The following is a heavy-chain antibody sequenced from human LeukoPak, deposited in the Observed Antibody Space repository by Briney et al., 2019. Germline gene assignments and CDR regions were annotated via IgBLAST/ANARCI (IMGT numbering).Heavy chain of an antibody. Sequence: ASVKVSCKASGYSFNTYYMHWVRQATGQGLEWMGIFNPNGDTTSNAQKFQGRITLTRDTSTTTVYMELSNLRSEDTAVYYCAREYCTGGSCNARFVYDGLDVWGQGTTVTVSS. CDR1: GYSFNTYY. D-gene: IGHD2-15*01. CDR3: AREYCTGGSCNARFVYDGLDV. CDR2: FNPNGDTT. V-gene: IGHV1-46*02. J-gene: IGHJ6*02.